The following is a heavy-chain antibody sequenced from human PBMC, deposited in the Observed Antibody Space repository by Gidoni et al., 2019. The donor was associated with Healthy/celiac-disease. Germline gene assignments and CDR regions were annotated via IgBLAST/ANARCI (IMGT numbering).Heavy chain of an antibody. V-gene: IGHV3-64D*06. CDR1: GFTFSSYA. J-gene: IGHJ4*02. Sequence: EVQLVESGGGLVQPGGSLRLSCSASGFTFSSYAMHWVRQAPGKGLEYVSAISSNGGSTYYADSVKGRFTISRDNSKNTLYLQMSSLRAEDTAVYYCVKGAAVAGTNKRAFDYWGQGTLVTVSS. CDR2: ISSNGGST. CDR3: VKGAAVAGTNKRAFDY. D-gene: IGHD6-19*01.